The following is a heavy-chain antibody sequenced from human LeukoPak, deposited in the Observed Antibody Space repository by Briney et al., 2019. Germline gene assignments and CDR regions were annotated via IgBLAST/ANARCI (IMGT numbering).Heavy chain of an antibody. CDR3: ARDGGSSGTGAYYMDV. V-gene: IGHV3-48*01. CDR1: GFTFSSYG. J-gene: IGHJ6*03. CDR2: ISSSSSTI. Sequence: GGSLRLSCAASGFTFSSYGMTWVRQAPGKGLEWVSYISSSSSTIYYADSVKGRFTISRDNAKNSLYLQLNSLRAEDTAVYYCARDGGSSGTGAYYMDVWGKGTTVTVSS. D-gene: IGHD2-15*01.